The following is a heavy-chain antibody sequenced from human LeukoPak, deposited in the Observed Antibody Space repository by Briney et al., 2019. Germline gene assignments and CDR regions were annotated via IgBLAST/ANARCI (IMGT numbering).Heavy chain of an antibody. D-gene: IGHD4-23*01. V-gene: IGHV3-23*01. CDR1: GFTFSSYG. CDR3: AKDQLAHGGNLY. Sequence: GGSLRLSCAASGFTFSSYGMSWVRQAPGKGLEWVSAISGSGGSTYYADSVKGRFTISRDNSKNTLYLQMNSLRAEDTAVYYCAKDQLAHGGNLYWGQGTLVTVSS. J-gene: IGHJ4*02. CDR2: ISGSGGST.